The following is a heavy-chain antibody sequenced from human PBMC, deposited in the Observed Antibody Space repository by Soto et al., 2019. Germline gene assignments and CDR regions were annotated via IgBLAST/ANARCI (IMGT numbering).Heavy chain of an antibody. Sequence: GGSLRLSCAASTFTLSTYAMNWVRQAPGKGLEWVSTISGSGGSTYYADFVKGRFTISRDNSKNTLYLQMDSLRAEDTAVYYCAKQPGTIGWIRAYFDHWGQGTPVTVSS. J-gene: IGHJ4*02. CDR1: TFTLSTYA. D-gene: IGHD5-18*01. CDR2: ISGSGGST. V-gene: IGHV3-23*01. CDR3: AKQPGTIGWIRAYFDH.